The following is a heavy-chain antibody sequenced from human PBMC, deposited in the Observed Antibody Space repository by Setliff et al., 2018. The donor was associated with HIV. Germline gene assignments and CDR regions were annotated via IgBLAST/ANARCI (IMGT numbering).Heavy chain of an antibody. J-gene: IGHJ5*02. CDR1: GYTFTNYA. CDR2: INAGNGNT. D-gene: IGHD4-17*01. V-gene: IGHV1-3*01. Sequence: ASVKVSCKASGYTFTNYAMHWLRQAPGQRLEWMGWINAGNGNTRYSQECQGRVTITADESTTTAYMELSRLRSDDTAVYYCARDGDYGEYGAWGQGTLVTVSS. CDR3: ARDGDYGEYGA.